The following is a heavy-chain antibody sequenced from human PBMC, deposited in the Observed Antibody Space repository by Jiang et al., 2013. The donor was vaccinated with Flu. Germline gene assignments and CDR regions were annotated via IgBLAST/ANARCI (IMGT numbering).Heavy chain of an antibody. CDR1: GASISSRNYY. CDR2: IYYTGST. Sequence: GSGLVKPSETLSLTCSVSGASISSRNYYWGWIRQPPGKGLEWLGHIYYTGSTSYTPSVKRRVTISLDTPKNQFSLRLSSVTAADTAVYYCARFQKITFGGVIVRERYFDSWGQGTLVTVSS. D-gene: IGHD3-16*02. V-gene: IGHV4-39*07. J-gene: IGHJ4*02. CDR3: ARFQKITFGGVIVRERYFDS.